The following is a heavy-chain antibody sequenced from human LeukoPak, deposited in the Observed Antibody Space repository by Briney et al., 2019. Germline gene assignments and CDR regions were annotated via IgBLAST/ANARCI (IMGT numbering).Heavy chain of an antibody. D-gene: IGHD3-9*01. Sequence: GGSLRLSCAASGFTFNTYTMNWVRQAPGKGLEWVSSITASSTAIYSADSVKGRFTISRDNAKNFLYLQMNSLRAEDTAIYYCARTYYDILTGYNPYFDYWGQGILVTVSS. V-gene: IGHV3-21*01. J-gene: IGHJ4*02. CDR3: ARTYYDILTGYNPYFDY. CDR1: GFTFNTYT. CDR2: ITASSTAI.